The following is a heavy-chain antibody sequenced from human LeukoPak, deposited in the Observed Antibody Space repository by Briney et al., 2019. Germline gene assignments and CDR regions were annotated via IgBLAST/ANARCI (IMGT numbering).Heavy chain of an antibody. Sequence: GSLRLSCAASGFTFSDYYMNWIRQAPGKGLEWVSYISGSGTTIYYADSVKGRFTISRDNAKNSLHLQMNSLRVEDTAVYYCARHFGDYGFSYYYGLDVWGQGTTVTVSS. J-gene: IGHJ6*02. D-gene: IGHD4-17*01. CDR3: ARHFGDYGFSYYYGLDV. V-gene: IGHV3-11*01. CDR1: GFTFSDYY. CDR2: ISGSGTTI.